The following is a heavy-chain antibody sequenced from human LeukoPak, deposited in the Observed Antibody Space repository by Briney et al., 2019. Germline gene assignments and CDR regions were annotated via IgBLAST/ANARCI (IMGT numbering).Heavy chain of an antibody. CDR1: GGSFSGYY. V-gene: IGHV4-34*01. J-gene: IGHJ5*02. Sequence: SETLSLTCAVYGGSFSGYYWSWIRQPPGKGLEWIGEINHSGSTNYNPSLKSRLTISVDTSKNQFSLKLSSVTAADTAVYYCARLNSPGWFDPWGQGTLVTVSS. CDR3: ARLNSPGWFDP. CDR2: INHSGST.